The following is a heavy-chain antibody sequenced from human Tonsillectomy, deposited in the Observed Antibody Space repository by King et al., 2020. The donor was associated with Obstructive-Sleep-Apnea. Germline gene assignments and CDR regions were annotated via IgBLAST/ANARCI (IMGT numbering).Heavy chain of an antibody. CDR1: GVSISSFY. V-gene: IGHV4-59*01. J-gene: IGHJ5*02. Sequence: QLQESGPGLVKPSETLSLTCTVSGVSISSFYWSWIRQPPGKGLEWIGYIYYSGSTTYNPSLKSRVTMSVDTSKNEFSLKLIPVTAADTAVYYCARGGITMIRGDNWFDPWGLGTLVTVSS. D-gene: IGHD3-10*01. CDR3: ARGGITMIRGDNWFDP. CDR2: IYYSGST.